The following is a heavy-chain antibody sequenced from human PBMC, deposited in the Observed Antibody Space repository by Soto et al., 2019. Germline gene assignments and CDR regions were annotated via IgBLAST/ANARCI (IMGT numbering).Heavy chain of an antibody. Sequence: PSETLSLTCSVSGDSVSSDAYYWTWIRQPPGKTLEWVGFILSSGGTSTNPSLRSRLSMSVDTSRNQFSMRLTSVTAADTGVYFCAKGFSSGLYVDSWGRGTLVTVPS. CDR1: GDSVSSDAYY. J-gene: IGHJ4*02. CDR3: AKGFSSGLYVDS. CDR2: ILSSGGT. V-gene: IGHV4-61*08. D-gene: IGHD6-19*01.